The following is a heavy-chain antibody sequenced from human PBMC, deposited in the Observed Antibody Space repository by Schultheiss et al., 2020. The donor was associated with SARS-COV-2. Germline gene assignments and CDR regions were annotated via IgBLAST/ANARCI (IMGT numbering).Heavy chain of an antibody. CDR2: INPNSGGT. CDR1: GYTFTSYA. CDR3: ARDLKAYGSYFRWFDP. J-gene: IGHJ5*02. Sequence: ASVKVSCKASGYTFTSYAMHWVRQAPGQRLEWMGWINPNSGGTNYAQKLQGRVTMTTDTSTSTAYMELSSLRSEDTAVYYCARDLKAYGSYFRWFDPWGQGTLVTVSS. D-gene: IGHD1-26*01. V-gene: IGHV1-3*01.